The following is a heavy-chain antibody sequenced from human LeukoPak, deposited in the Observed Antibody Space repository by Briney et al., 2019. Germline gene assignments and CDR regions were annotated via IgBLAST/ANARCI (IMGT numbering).Heavy chain of an antibody. J-gene: IGHJ4*02. V-gene: IGHV3-64*01. CDR3: ARDPSDSSSWQGY. CDR2: ISSNGGST. CDR1: GFTFSSYA. D-gene: IGHD6-13*01. Sequence: GGSLRLSCAASGFTFSSYAMHWVRQAPGKGLEYVSAISSNGGSTYYANSVKGRFTISRDNSKNTLYLQMNSLRAEDTAVYYCARDPSDSSSWQGYWGQGTLVTVSS.